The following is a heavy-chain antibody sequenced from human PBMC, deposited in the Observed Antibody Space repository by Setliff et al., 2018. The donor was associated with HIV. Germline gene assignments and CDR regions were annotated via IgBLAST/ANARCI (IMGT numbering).Heavy chain of an antibody. CDR3: ARGESIAVAYYHYYYMDV. CDR1: GGTFSSYG. J-gene: IGHJ6*03. D-gene: IGHD6-19*01. V-gene: IGHV1-69*13. CDR2: IIPIFGTA. Sequence: GASVKVSCKASGGTFSSYGISWVRQAPGQGLEWMGGIIPIFGTANYAQKFQGRVTITADESTSTAYMELSSLRSEDTAVYYCARGESIAVAYYHYYYMDVWGKGTTVTV.